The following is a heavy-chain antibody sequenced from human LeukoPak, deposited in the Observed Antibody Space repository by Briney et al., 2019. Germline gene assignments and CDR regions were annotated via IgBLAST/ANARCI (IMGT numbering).Heavy chain of an antibody. D-gene: IGHD2-15*01. V-gene: IGHV4-59*08. CDR1: GGSISSYY. J-gene: IGHJ4*02. CDR2: IYYSGST. CDR3: ARHPYCSGGSCYLSFDY. Sequence: SETLSLTCTVSGGSISSYYWSWIRQPPGKGLEWIGYIYYSGSTNYNPSLKSRVTISVDTSKNQFSLKLSSVTAADTAVYYCARHPYCSGGSCYLSFDYWGQGTLVTVSS.